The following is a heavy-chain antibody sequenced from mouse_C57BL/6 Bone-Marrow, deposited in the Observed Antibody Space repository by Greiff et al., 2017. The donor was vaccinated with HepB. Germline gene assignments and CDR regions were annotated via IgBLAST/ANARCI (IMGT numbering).Heavy chain of an antibody. Sequence: VQLQQPGAELVKPGASVKLSCKASGYTFTSYWMHWVKQRPGQGLEWIGMIHPNSGSTNYNEKFKSKATLTVDKSSSTAYMQLSSLTSEDSAVYYCARSGYYEYFDVWGTGTTVTVSS. CDR1: GYTFTSYW. V-gene: IGHV1-64*01. CDR3: ARSGYYEYFDV. D-gene: IGHD1-1*01. J-gene: IGHJ1*03. CDR2: IHPNSGST.